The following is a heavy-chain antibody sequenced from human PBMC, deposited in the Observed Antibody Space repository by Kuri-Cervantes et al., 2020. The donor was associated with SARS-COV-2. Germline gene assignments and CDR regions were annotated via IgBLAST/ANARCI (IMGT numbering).Heavy chain of an antibody. Sequence: AGSLRLSCAASGFTFSSYAMHWVRQAPGKGLEWVAVISYDGSNKYYADSVKGRFTISRDNSKNTLYLQMNSLRAEDTAVYYCASQYCSGGSCYSGYYYGKDVWGQGTTVTVSS. J-gene: IGHJ6*02. CDR2: ISYDGSNK. CDR3: ASQYCSGGSCYSGYYYGKDV. D-gene: IGHD2-15*01. CDR1: GFTFSSYA. V-gene: IGHV3-30-3*01.